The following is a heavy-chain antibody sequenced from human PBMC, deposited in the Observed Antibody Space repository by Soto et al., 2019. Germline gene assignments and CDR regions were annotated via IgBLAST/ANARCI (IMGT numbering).Heavy chain of an antibody. J-gene: IGHJ5*02. D-gene: IGHD2-2*01. CDR2: INHSGST. CDR3: ARRRHVLYCSSTSCYSFRFDP. CDR1: GGSFSGYY. V-gene: IGHV4-34*01. Sequence: QVQLQQWGAGLLKPSETLSLTCAVYGGSFSGYYWSWIRQPPGKGLEWIGEINHSGSTNYNPSLKSRVTISVDTSKNQFSLKLSSVTAADTAVYYCARRRHVLYCSSTSCYSFRFDPWGQGTLVTVSS.